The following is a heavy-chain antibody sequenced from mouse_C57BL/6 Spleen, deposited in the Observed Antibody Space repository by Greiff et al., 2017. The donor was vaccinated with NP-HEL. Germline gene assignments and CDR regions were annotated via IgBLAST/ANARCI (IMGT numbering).Heavy chain of an antibody. V-gene: IGHV1-61*01. CDR2: IYPSDSET. CDR3: ARFPNSSPFAY. D-gene: IGHD1-1*01. J-gene: IGHJ3*01. CDR1: GYTFTSYW. Sequence: QVQLQQPGAELVRPGSSVKLSCKASGYTFTSYWMDWVKQRPGQGLEWIGNIYPSDSETHYNQKFKDKATLTVDKSSSTAYMQRSSLTSEDSAVYYCARFPNSSPFAYWGQGTLVTVSA.